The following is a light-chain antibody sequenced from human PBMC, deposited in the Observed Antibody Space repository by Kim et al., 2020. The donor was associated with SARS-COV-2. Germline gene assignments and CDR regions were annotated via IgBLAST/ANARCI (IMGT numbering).Light chain of an antibody. CDR1: QGIRND. Sequence: ASVGDRVTITCRASQGIRNDLGWYQQKPGKAPERLIYGASNLQSRGPSRFSGSGSGTEFTLTISSLQSEDVATYYCLQHYNFPWTFGQGTKVDIK. CDR2: GAS. J-gene: IGKJ1*01. V-gene: IGKV1-17*01. CDR3: LQHYNFPWT.